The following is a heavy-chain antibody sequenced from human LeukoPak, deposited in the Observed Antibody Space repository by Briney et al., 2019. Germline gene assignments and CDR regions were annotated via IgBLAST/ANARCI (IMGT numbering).Heavy chain of an antibody. D-gene: IGHD6-13*01. V-gene: IGHV4-34*01. CDR2: INHSGST. CDR3: ARGLRWYSSSWYGGEFGY. Sequence: PSETLSLTCAVYGGSFSGYYWSWIRQPPGKGLEWIGEINHSGSTNYNPSLKSRVTISVDTSKNQFSLKLSSVTAADTAVYYCARGLRWYSSSWYGGEFGYWGQGTLVTVSS. J-gene: IGHJ4*02. CDR1: GGSFSGYY.